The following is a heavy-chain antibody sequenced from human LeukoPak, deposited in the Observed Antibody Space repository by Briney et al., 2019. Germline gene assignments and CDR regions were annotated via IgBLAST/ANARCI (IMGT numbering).Heavy chain of an antibody. V-gene: IGHV3-23*01. D-gene: IGHD3-16*01. Sequence: GGSLRLSCAASGFTFSSYAMSWVRQAPGKGLEWVSAISGSGGSTYYADSVKGRFTISRDNSKNTLYLQMNSLRAEDTAVYYCAKDPLHDPEEGGAFDIWGQGTMVTVSS. CDR1: GFTFSSYA. CDR2: ISGSGGST. CDR3: AKDPLHDPEEGGAFDI. J-gene: IGHJ3*02.